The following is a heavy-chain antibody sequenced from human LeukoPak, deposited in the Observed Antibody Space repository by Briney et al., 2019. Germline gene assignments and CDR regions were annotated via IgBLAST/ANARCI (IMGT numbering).Heavy chain of an antibody. J-gene: IGHJ4*02. Sequence: PGGSLRLSRVASGFTFSNYWMHWVRQAPGKGLEWVANINQDGSEKYSADSVKGRFTISRDNAKNSLYLQLNSLRAEDTAVYYCAGRYFDCWGQGTLVTVSS. V-gene: IGHV3-7*03. CDR3: AGRYFDC. CDR2: INQDGSEK. CDR1: GFTFSNYW.